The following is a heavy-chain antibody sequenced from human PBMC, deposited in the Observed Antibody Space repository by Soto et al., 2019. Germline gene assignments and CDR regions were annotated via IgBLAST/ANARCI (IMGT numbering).Heavy chain of an antibody. D-gene: IGHD1-7*01. CDR1: GFTFSRYG. CDR2: XXYDGSNK. J-gene: IGHJ6*03. CDR3: ARDPTETNYYYYYMDV. Sequence: QVQLVESGGGVVQPGRSLRLSCAASGFTFSRYGMHWVRQAPGKGLEXXXXXXYDGSNKYYEDFVKGRFTISRDNSKXTXYXXMNSLRAEDTAVYYCARDPTETNYYYYYMDVWGKGTTVTVSS. V-gene: IGHV3-33*01.